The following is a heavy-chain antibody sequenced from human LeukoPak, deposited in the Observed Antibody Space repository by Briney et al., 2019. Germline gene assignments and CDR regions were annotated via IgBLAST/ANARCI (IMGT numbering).Heavy chain of an antibody. CDR3: ARALIASSEGWFDP. Sequence: ASVRLSCKASGYTFTNYGIIWGRQAPGHGLEWMGWISAYDGNTQYAQKLQGRVTMTTDTSTSTAYMELRSLRSDDTAMYYCARALIASSEGWFDPWGQGTLVTVSS. J-gene: IGHJ5*02. V-gene: IGHV1-18*01. CDR1: GYTFTNYG. D-gene: IGHD6-13*01. CDR2: ISAYDGNT.